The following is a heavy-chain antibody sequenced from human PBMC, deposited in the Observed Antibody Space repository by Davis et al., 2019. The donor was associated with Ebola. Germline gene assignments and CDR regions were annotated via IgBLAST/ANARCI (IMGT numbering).Heavy chain of an antibody. V-gene: IGHV1-46*01. J-gene: IGHJ4*02. Sequence: ASVKVSCKASGYTFTSYYMHWVRQAPGQGLEWMGIINPSGGSTSYAQKFQGRVTMTRDTSTSTVYMELSSLRSEDTAVYYCARWAGYCTSGDCFNPLDFWGQGAQVTVSS. CDR3: ARWAGYCTSGDCFNPLDF. CDR2: INPSGGST. D-gene: IGHD2-8*01. CDR1: GYTFTSYY.